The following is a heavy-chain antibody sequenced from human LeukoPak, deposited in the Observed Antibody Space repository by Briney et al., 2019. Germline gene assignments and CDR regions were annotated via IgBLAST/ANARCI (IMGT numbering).Heavy chain of an antibody. Sequence: GGSLRLSCAASGFTFSSYVMSWVRQAPGKGLEWVSAISGSGGSTYYADSVKGRFTISRDNSKNTLYLQMNSLRAEDTAVYYCAKDRTYSSGWYPAFDIWGQGTMVTVSS. CDR1: GFTFSSYV. V-gene: IGHV3-23*01. CDR3: AKDRTYSSGWYPAFDI. D-gene: IGHD6-19*01. J-gene: IGHJ3*02. CDR2: ISGSGGST.